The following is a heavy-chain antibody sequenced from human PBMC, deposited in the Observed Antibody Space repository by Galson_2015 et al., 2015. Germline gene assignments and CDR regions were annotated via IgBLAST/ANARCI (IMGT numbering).Heavy chain of an antibody. Sequence: SVKVSCKASGYTFTGYYIHWVRQAPGQGPEWMGWINLKSGSTDFVQKFQGWVTMTRDTPISTAYMELSRLRSDDTAVYYCARSMGSSWLDVRGKGTTVTVSS. V-gene: IGHV1-2*04. CDR2: INLKSGST. CDR3: ARSMGSSWLDV. J-gene: IGHJ6*04. D-gene: IGHD6-19*01. CDR1: GYTFTGYY.